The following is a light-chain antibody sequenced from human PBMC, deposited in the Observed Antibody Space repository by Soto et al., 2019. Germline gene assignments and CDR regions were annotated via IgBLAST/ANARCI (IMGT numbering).Light chain of an antibody. J-gene: IGKJ4*01. CDR2: DAS. CDR1: QSISSW. V-gene: IGKV1-5*01. Sequence: DIQMTQSPSTLSASVGDRVTITCRASQSISSWMAWYQQKPGKAPKLLIYDASSLESGVPSRFSGSGSGTEFTLTISSLQPDDFETYYCQQYKSYSLAFGGGTKVEIK. CDR3: QQYKSYSLA.